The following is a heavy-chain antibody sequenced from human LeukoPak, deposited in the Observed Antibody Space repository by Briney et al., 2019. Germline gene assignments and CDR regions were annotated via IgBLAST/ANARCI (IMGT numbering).Heavy chain of an antibody. Sequence: NSSETLSLTCAVYGGSFSGYYWSWIRQPPGKGLEWIGEINHSGSTNYNPSLKSRVTISVDTSKNQFSLKLSSVTAADTAVYYRARGNDYVWGSYRLTPYFDYWGQGTLVTVSS. CDR2: INHSGST. J-gene: IGHJ4*02. CDR3: ARGNDYVWGSYRLTPYFDY. V-gene: IGHV4-34*01. CDR1: GGSFSGYY. D-gene: IGHD3-16*02.